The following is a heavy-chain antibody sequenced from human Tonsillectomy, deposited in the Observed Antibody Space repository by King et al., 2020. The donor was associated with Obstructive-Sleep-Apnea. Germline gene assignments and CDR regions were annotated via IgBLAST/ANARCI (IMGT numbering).Heavy chain of an antibody. J-gene: IGHJ4*02. CDR1: GFTFSSYW. D-gene: IGHD3-10*01. CDR3: ARDIAMVRGAIRGY. Sequence: VQLVESGGGLVQPGGSLRLSCAASGFTFSSYWMSWVRQAPGKGLEWVANIKQDGSEKYYVDSVKGRFTISRDNAKNSLYLQMNSLRAEDTAVYYCARDIAMVRGAIRGYWGQGPLVTVSS. CDR2: IKQDGSEK. V-gene: IGHV3-7*01.